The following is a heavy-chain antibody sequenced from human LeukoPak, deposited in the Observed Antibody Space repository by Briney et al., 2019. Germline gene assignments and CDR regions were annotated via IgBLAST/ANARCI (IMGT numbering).Heavy chain of an antibody. Sequence: GGSLRLSCAASGFTFSTYGMHWVRQAPGKGLEWVSFIRYVGINKYYADSVKGRFTISRDNFKNTLYLQMNSLRVEDTAVYYCARTGSSRFDYWGQGTLVTVS. CDR3: ARTGSSRFDY. V-gene: IGHV3-30*02. CDR1: GFTFSTYG. CDR2: IRYVGINK. J-gene: IGHJ4*02. D-gene: IGHD1-26*01.